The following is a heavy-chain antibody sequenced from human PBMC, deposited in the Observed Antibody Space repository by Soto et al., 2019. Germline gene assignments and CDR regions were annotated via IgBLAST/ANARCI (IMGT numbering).Heavy chain of an antibody. Sequence: ETLSLTCAVSGYSISSGYYWGWIRQPPGKGLEWIGSIYHSGSTYYNPSLKSRVTISVDTSKNQFSLKLSSVTAADTAVYYCARSKYDFWSGRVFYFDYWGQGTLVTVSS. CDR2: IYHSGST. CDR1: GYSISSGYY. V-gene: IGHV4-38-2*01. D-gene: IGHD3-3*01. J-gene: IGHJ4*02. CDR3: ARSKYDFWSGRVFYFDY.